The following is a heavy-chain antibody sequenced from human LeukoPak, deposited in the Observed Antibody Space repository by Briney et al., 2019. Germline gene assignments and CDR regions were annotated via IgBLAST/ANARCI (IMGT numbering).Heavy chain of an antibody. CDR1: GFTFSSYS. Sequence: PGWSLTLSCAASGFTFSSYSMSLVRQDPGKALEWPSAISGSGGSTDYADSVKGRFTISRDNSKNTLYLQMNSLRAEDTAVYYCAKGRRSSTSCSLDYWGQGTLVTVSS. V-gene: IGHV3-23*01. D-gene: IGHD2-2*01. J-gene: IGHJ4*02. CDR2: ISGSGGST. CDR3: AKGRRSSTSCSLDY.